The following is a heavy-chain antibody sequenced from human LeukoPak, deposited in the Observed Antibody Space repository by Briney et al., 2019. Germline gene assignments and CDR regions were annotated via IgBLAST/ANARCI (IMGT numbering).Heavy chain of an antibody. CDR2: IYYSGST. D-gene: IGHD3-9*01. CDR1: GASISSTSSY. CDR3: ARRRDDILTGYYTPRDDY. J-gene: IGHJ4*02. Sequence: SETLSLTCSVSGASISSTSSYWGWIRQPPGKGLEWIGSIYYSGSTYYNSSLKSRITISADTSTNQFSLKLKSVTAADTAVYYCARRRDDILTGYYTPRDDYWGQGTLVTVSS. V-gene: IGHV4-39*01.